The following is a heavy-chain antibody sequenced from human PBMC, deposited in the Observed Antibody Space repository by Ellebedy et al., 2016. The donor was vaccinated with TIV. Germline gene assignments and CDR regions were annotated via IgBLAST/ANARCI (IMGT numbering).Heavy chain of an antibody. CDR2: IYQDGSAQ. CDR1: GISFRSYW. V-gene: IGHV3-7*01. CDR3: ARRGSYGDYAVQVNSWFDR. D-gene: IGHD4-17*01. J-gene: IGHJ5*02. Sequence: PGGSLRLSCAASGISFRSYWMSWVRQAPGKGLEWVANIYQDGSAQYYVDSVKGRFTISRDNAKNSLFLQMNSLRVEDTALYYCARRGSYGDYAVQVNSWFDRWGRGTLVTVAS.